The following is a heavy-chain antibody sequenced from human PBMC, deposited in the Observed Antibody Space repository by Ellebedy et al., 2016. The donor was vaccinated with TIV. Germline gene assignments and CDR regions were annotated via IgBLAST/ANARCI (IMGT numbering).Heavy chain of an antibody. D-gene: IGHD3-10*01. CDR3: ARDPTMAEYFDY. CDR1: GYTFTTYA. Sequence: ASVKVSCRASGYTFTTYAIHWVRQAPGQRLEWMGWINAGNGNTKYSQKFQGRVTMTTDTSTSTAYMELRSLRSDDTAVYYCARDPTMAEYFDYWGQGTLVTVSS. CDR2: INAGNGNT. V-gene: IGHV1-3*01. J-gene: IGHJ4*02.